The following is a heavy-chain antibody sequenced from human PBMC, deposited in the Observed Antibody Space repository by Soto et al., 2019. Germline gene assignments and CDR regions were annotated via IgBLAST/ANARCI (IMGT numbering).Heavy chain of an antibody. D-gene: IGHD3-10*01. J-gene: IGHJ2*01. Sequence: QVQLVQSGAEVKKPGSSVKVSCKASGGTFSSYAISWVRQAPGQGLEWMGGIIPIFGTANYAQKFQGRVTITAYESTSTAYREMSTLRSEDTAVYYCRYGSGSSYWYFDIWGRGTLVTASS. V-gene: IGHV1-69*01. CDR1: GGTFSSYA. CDR3: RYGSGSSYWYFDI. CDR2: IIPIFGTA.